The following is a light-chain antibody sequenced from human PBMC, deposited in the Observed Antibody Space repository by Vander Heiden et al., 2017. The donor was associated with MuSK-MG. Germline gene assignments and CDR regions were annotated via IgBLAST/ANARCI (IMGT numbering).Light chain of an antibody. CDR3: QSYDSSLSASV. CDR2: GKKN. J-gene: IGLJ3*02. Sequence: QSVLTQPPSVSGAPGQRVTISCTGRSSNIGEGYHVHGYRQFPGEAPKLLTSGKKNNRPSGLPDRFSDSKSGTSASLAITGLQAADEADYYCQSYDSSLSASVFGGGTRLTVL. CDR1: SSNIGEGYH. V-gene: IGLV1-40*01.